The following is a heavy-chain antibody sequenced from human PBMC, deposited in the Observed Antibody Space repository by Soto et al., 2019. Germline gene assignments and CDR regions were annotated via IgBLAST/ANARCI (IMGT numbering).Heavy chain of an antibody. CDR2: IIPIFGTP. J-gene: IGHJ5*02. CDR1: GGTFSSYA. CDR3: ARSGSSGYYRTGWFDP. V-gene: IGHV1-69*01. D-gene: IGHD3-22*01. Sequence: QVPLVQSGAEVKKPGSSVKVSCKASGGTFSSYAISWVRQAPGQGLEWMGGIIPIFGTPNYAQKFQGRVKIAADESTSTAYRELSSLRSEDTAVYYCARSGSSGYYRTGWFDPWGQGTLVTVSS.